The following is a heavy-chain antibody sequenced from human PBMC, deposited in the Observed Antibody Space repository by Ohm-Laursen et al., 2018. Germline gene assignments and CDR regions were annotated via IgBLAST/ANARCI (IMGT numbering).Heavy chain of an antibody. CDR1: GGSFSSYY. J-gene: IGHJ4*02. D-gene: IGHD6-6*01. V-gene: IGHV4-34*01. CDR3: ARGPSPRYSSSSSGE. CDR2: INHSGST. Sequence: TLSLTWAVYGGSFSSYYWSWIRQPPGKGLEWIGEINHSGSTNYNPSLKSRVTISVDTSKNQFSLKLSSVTAADTAVYYCARGPSPRYSSSSSGEWGQGTLVTVSS.